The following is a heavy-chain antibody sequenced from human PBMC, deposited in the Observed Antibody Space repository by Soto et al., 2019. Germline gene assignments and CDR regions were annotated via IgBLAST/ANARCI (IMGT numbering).Heavy chain of an antibody. J-gene: IGHJ6*02. CDR2: MDPNSGVS. CDR3: ARTRKFDFWRKGLDV. V-gene: IGHV1-8*01. Sequence: QVQLVQSGAEVKKPGASVRVSCKASGYTFTSNDITWVRQAPGQGLEWMGWMDPNSGVSGYAQRFQGIVTMTTNTSITTAHMELSSLTSEDTAVYYCARTRKFDFWRKGLDVWGQGTTVTVSS. D-gene: IGHD3-3*01. CDR1: GYTFTSND.